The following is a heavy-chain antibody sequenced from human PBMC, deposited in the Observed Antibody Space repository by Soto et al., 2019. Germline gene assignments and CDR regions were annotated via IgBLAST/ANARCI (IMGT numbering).Heavy chain of an antibody. D-gene: IGHD1-26*01. V-gene: IGHV4-59*01. Sequence: QVQLQESGPGLVKPSETLSLTCTVSGGSISSYCWSWVRQPPGEGLEWIANICNSGGTNYNPSLKSRVVISVDTSRNQFSLKLSSVTAADTAVYYCARGVGRYGSNLDYWGQGTLVIVSS. CDR1: GGSISSYC. CDR2: ICNSGGT. CDR3: ARGVGRYGSNLDY. J-gene: IGHJ4*02.